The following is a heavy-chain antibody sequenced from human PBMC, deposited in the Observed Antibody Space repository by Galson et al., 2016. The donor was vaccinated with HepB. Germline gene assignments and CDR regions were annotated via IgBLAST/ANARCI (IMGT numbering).Heavy chain of an antibody. D-gene: IGHD3-22*01. V-gene: IGHV3-33*01. J-gene: IGHJ4*02. Sequence: SLRLSCAASGFTFSSYGMRWVRQAPGKGLEWVAVIWYDGSNKYYADSVKGRFTIFRDNSKNTLYLQMNSLRAEDTAVYYCARDGGGSSGYYLDYWGQGTLVTVSS. CDR2: IWYDGSNK. CDR1: GFTFSSYG. CDR3: ARDGGGSSGYYLDY.